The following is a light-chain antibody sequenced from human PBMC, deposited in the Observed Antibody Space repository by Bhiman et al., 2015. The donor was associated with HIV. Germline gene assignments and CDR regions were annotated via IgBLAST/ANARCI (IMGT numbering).Light chain of an antibody. J-gene: IGLJ1*01. Sequence: QSALTQPASVSGSPGQSITISCTGTSSDVGGYKYVSWYQQHPGKAPKLMIYDVSKRPSGVSNRFSGSKSGNTASLTISGLQAEDEADYYCSSYTSSSTLYVFGTGTKVTVL. CDR2: DVS. V-gene: IGLV2-14*01. CDR3: SSYTSSSTLYV. CDR1: SSDVGGYKY.